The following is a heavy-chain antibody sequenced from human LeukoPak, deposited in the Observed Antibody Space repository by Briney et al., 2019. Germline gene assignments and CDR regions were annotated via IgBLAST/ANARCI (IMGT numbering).Heavy chain of an antibody. V-gene: IGHV3-23*01. Sequence: GGSLRLSCAASGFTFSSYAMSWVRQAPGKGLEWVSAISGSGGSTYYADSVKGRFTISRDNSKNTLYLQMNSLRAEDTAVYYCAKDQETGYCSSTSCYWAYYFDYWGQGTLVTVSS. CDR1: GFTFSSYA. CDR2: ISGSGGST. CDR3: AKDQETGYCSSTSCYWAYYFDY. D-gene: IGHD2-2*01. J-gene: IGHJ4*02.